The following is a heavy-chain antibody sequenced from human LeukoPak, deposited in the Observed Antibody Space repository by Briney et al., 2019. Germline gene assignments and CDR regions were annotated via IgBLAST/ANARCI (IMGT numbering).Heavy chain of an antibody. D-gene: IGHD2-2*01. CDR3: ARPRYCSSTSCYFSAFDV. CDR1: GGSISSSSYY. J-gene: IGHJ3*01. V-gene: IGHV4-39*01. Sequence: PSETLSLTCTVSGGSISSSSYYWGWIRQPPGKGLEWIGTIYYSGSTYYNPSLKSRLTMSVDTSKNQFSLRLSSVIAADTAMYYCARPRYCSSTSCYFSAFDVWGQGTMVTVSS. CDR2: IYYSGST.